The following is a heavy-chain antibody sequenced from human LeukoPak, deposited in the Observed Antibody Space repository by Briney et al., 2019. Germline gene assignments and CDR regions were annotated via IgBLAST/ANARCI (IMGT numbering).Heavy chain of an antibody. CDR3: ANSVFHLEGGY. J-gene: IGHJ4*02. CDR2: ITGSGGST. D-gene: IGHD3-3*01. V-gene: IGHV3-23*01. Sequence: GGSLRPSCAASGFTFSSYAMSWVRQAPGKGLEWVSAITGSGGSTYYADSVKGRFTISRDNSKNTVYLQMNGLRAEDTAVYYGANSVFHLEGGYWGQGTLVTVST. CDR1: GFTFSSYA.